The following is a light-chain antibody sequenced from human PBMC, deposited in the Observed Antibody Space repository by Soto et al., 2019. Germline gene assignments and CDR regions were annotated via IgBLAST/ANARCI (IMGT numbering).Light chain of an antibody. CDR3: QSYDSSLSGYVV. Sequence: QLVLTQPPSVSGAPGQRVTISCTGSSSNIGAGYDVHWYQQLPGTAPKLLIYCNINRPSGVPDRFSGSKSGTSASLAITGLQAEDEADYYCQSYDSSLSGYVVFGGGTKLTVL. V-gene: IGLV1-40*01. J-gene: IGLJ2*01. CDR2: CNI. CDR1: SSNIGAGYD.